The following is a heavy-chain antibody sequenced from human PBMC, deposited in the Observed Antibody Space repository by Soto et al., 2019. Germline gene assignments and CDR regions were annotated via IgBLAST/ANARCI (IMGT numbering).Heavy chain of an antibody. Sequence: ASVKVSCKASGYTFTRYVISWVRQAPGQGLEWMGWISGYNGDTTYAQKFQGRVTMTIDTSTSTAYMELRSLTSDDTAVYYCAKNGQPPYYYYGLDVWG. D-gene: IGHD2-8*01. J-gene: IGHJ6*02. CDR1: GYTFTRYV. V-gene: IGHV1-18*01. CDR2: ISGYNGDT. CDR3: AKNGQPPYYYYGLDV.